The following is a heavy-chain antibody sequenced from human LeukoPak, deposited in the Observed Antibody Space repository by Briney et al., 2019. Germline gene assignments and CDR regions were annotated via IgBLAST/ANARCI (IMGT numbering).Heavy chain of an antibody. Sequence: SGGSLRLSCAASGFTFSDYYMSWIRQAPGKGLEGVSYISRSGSIIYHADSVERRFTISRDNAKTSLYLQMNSLRAEDTAVYYCARGIVVVPATIGSDYWGQGTLVTVSS. J-gene: IGHJ4*02. CDR3: ARGIVVVPATIGSDY. CDR2: ISRSGSII. CDR1: GFTFSDYY. V-gene: IGHV3-11*04. D-gene: IGHD2-2*02.